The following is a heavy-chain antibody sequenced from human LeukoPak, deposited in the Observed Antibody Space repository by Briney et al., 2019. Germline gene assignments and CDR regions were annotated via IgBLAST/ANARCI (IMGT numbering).Heavy chain of an antibody. CDR3: ARAPVTSCRGAFCYPFDL. CDR2: TSSSDDGT. Sequence: GGSLRLSCAASGFPLSSYAMSWVRQVPGKRLEWVSATSSSDDGTYHADSVRGRFTIYRDNFRNTLYLQMNRLRVEDAALYYCARAPVTSCRGAFCYPFDLWGQGVLVTVSS. CDR1: GFPLSSYA. D-gene: IGHD2-21*01. V-gene: IGHV3-23*01. J-gene: IGHJ4*02.